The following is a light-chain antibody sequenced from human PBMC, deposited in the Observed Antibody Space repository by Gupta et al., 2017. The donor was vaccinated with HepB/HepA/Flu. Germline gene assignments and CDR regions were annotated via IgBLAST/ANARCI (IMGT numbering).Light chain of an antibody. CDR1: QGIRND. Sequence: AIQMTQSPSSLSASVGDRVTITCRASQGIRNDLGWYQQKPGKAPKLLIYAASRLQSGVPSRFSGGGSGTDFTLTIRSLQPEDFATYYCRQEDNSPITFGQGTLLEIK. CDR2: AAS. CDR3: RQEDNSPIT. V-gene: IGKV1-6*01. J-gene: IGKJ5*01.